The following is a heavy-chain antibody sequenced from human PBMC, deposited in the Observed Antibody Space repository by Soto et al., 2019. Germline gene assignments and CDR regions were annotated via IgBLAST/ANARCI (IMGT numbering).Heavy chain of an antibody. CDR3: GHVYGGYDHFDY. CDR1: GFSLSTSGVG. J-gene: IGHJ4*02. Sequence: QITLKESGPTLVKPTQTLTLTCTFSGFSLSTSGVGVGWIRQPPGKALEWLALIYWDDDKRYSPSLKSRLTITKDTSKNQVVLTMTNMDPVDTATYYCGHVYGGYDHFDYWGQGTLVTVSS. V-gene: IGHV2-5*02. CDR2: IYWDDDK. D-gene: IGHD5-12*01.